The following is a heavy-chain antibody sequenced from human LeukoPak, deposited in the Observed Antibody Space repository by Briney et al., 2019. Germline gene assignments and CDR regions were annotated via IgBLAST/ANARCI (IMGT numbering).Heavy chain of an antibody. Sequence: PSETLSLTCAVSGYSISNSYYWGWIRQPPGKGLEWIGSIYHSGTTCYNPSLKSRVTISVDTSKNQFSLKLTSATAADTAVYYCARGSLRYFDWHKGFDYWGQGTLVTVSS. CDR3: ARGSLRYFDWHKGFDY. D-gene: IGHD3-9*01. J-gene: IGHJ4*02. CDR2: IYHSGTT. V-gene: IGHV4-38-2*01. CDR1: GYSISNSYY.